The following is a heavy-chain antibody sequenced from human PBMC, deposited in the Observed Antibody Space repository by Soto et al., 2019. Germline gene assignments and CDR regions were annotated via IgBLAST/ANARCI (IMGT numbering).Heavy chain of an antibody. CDR3: ARDGTPQVFMEKGHYNYYSGMDA. J-gene: IGHJ6*02. CDR2: IWYDGTNT. CDR1: GFSFNFYG. D-gene: IGHD3-3*01. V-gene: IGHV3-33*01. Sequence: QMQLEESGGGVVQPGGSLRLSCGSSGFSFNFYGMHWVRQAPGKGLEWVAFIWYDGTNTPYADSVKGRITISRDNYRGTLSLQMHSLRAEDTAVYYCARDGTPQVFMEKGHYNYYSGMDAWGQGTTVLVSS.